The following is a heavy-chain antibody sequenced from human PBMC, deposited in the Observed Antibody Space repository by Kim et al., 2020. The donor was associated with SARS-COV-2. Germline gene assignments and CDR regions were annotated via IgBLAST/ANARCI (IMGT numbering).Heavy chain of an antibody. Sequence: GGSLRLSCAASGFTFSSYAMSWVRQAPGKGLEWVSAISGSGGSTYYADSVKGRFTISRDNSKNTLYLQMNSLRAEDTAVYYCAKVYYDILTGYYSFQHWGQGTLVTVSS. D-gene: IGHD3-9*01. V-gene: IGHV3-23*01. CDR1: GFTFSSYA. CDR2: ISGSGGST. CDR3: AKVYYDILTGYYSFQH. J-gene: IGHJ1*01.